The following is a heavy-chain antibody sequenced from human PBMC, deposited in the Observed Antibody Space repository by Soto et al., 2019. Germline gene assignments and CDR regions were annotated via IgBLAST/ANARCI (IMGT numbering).Heavy chain of an antibody. J-gene: IGHJ6*04. Sequence: GGSRILSCAASGFTVSSNYMSWGRQAPGKGLEWVSVIYSGGSTYYADSVKGRFTISRDNAKNSLYLQMNSLRAEDTAVYYCAFGEESHYYYYGMHALREGITVTVSS. CDR1: GFTVSSNY. V-gene: IGHV3-53*01. CDR3: AFGEESHYYYYGMHA. D-gene: IGHD3-10*01. CDR2: IYSGGST.